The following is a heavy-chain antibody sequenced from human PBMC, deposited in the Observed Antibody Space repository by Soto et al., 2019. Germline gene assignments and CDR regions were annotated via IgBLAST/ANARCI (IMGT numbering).Heavy chain of an antibody. CDR2: VSASGGST. CDR3: AKTMGDCSGGTCYGAYSIDV. CDR1: GFTFTTYA. J-gene: IGHJ6*02. D-gene: IGHD2-15*01. Sequence: EVQLLESGGGLVQPGESLRLSCAASGFTFTTYAMFWVRQAPGKGLEWVSGVSASGGSTYAADSVKGRFTISRDNSKNTVHLQMNSLRADDTAVYYCAKTMGDCSGGTCYGAYSIDVWGQGITVTVSS. V-gene: IGHV3-23*01.